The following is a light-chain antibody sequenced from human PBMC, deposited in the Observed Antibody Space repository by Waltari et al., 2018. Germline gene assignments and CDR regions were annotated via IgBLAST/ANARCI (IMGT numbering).Light chain of an antibody. CDR1: QSISRN. CDR3: QQYNNWRT. J-gene: IGKJ2*01. CDR2: GAS. V-gene: IGKV3-15*01. Sequence: EILMTQSPATLSVSPGERATLSCRASQSISRNLAWYQQKPGQAPRLLIYGASTRATGIPARFSGSGSGTEFTLTISSLQPEDFAVYYCQQYNNWRTFGQGTKLEIK.